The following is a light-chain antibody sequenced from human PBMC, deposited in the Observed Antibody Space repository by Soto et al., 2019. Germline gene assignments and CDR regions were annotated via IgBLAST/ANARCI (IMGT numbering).Light chain of an antibody. Sequence: SYELTQPPSVSVSPGQTASITCSGHKLADKYVCWYQQKPGQSPVLVIYQDNKRPSGIPERFSGSNSGNTASLTISGTQAMDEADYFCQAWNTITGVFGGGTKVTVL. CDR2: QDN. CDR3: QAWNTITGV. J-gene: IGLJ2*01. CDR1: KLADKY. V-gene: IGLV3-1*01.